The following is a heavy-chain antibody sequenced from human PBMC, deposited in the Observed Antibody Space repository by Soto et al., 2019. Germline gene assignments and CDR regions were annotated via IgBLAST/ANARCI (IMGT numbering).Heavy chain of an antibody. Sequence: SVKVSCKASGGTFSSYAISWVRQAPGQGLEWMGGIIPIFGTANYAQKFQGRVTITADESTSTAYMELSSLRSEDTAMYYCASGGYYDSSGSGAFDIWGQGTMVTVSS. CDR2: IIPIFGTA. CDR3: ASGGYYDSSGSGAFDI. D-gene: IGHD3-22*01. CDR1: GGTFSSYA. V-gene: IGHV1-69*13. J-gene: IGHJ3*02.